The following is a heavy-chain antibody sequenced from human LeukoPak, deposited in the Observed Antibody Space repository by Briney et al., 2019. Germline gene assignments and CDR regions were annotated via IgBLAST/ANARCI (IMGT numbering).Heavy chain of an antibody. CDR2: ISGSGGST. CDR1: GFTFSSYA. J-gene: IGHJ4*02. CDR3: AKGGDVVVTAIFDY. V-gene: IGHV3-23*01. Sequence: GGSLRLSCAASGFTFSSYAVSWVRQAPGKGLEWVSAISGSGGSTYYADSVKGRFTISRDNSKNTLYLQMNSLRAEDTAVYYCAKGGDVVVTAIFDYWGQGTLVTVSS. D-gene: IGHD2-21*02.